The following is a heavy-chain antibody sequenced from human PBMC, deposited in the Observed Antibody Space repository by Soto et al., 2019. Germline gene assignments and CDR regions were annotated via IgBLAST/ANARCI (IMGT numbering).Heavy chain of an antibody. CDR3: TRDLDYDFWSGYYYYYYYYGMDV. CDR1: GFTFGDYA. V-gene: IGHV3-49*03. D-gene: IGHD3-3*01. CDR2: IRSKAYGGTT. J-gene: IGHJ6*02. Sequence: GGSLRLSCTASGFTFGDYAMSWFRQAPGKGLEWVGFIRSKAYGGTTEYAASVKGRFTISRDDSKSIAYLQMNSLKTEDTAVYYCTRDLDYDFWSGYYYYYYYYGMDVWGQGTKVTVSS.